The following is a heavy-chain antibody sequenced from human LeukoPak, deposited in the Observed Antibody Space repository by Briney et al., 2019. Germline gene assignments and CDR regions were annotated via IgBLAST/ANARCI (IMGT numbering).Heavy chain of an antibody. Sequence: SETLSLTCTVSGGSTSSSSYYWGWIRQPPGKGLEWIGSIYYSGSTYYNPSLKSRVTISVDTSKNQFSLKLSSVTAADTAVYYCARGFGYYYDSSGYDYWGQGTLVTVSS. D-gene: IGHD3-22*01. CDR2: IYYSGST. V-gene: IGHV4-39*01. CDR1: GGSTSSSSYY. CDR3: ARGFGYYYDSSGYDY. J-gene: IGHJ4*02.